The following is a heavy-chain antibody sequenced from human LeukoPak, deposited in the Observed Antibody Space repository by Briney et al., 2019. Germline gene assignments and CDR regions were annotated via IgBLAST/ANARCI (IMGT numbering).Heavy chain of an antibody. J-gene: IGHJ4*02. D-gene: IGHD3-10*01. CDR3: ARRGPIWFLDY. V-gene: IGHV3-30-3*01. CDR2: ISYDGSNK. Sequence: GGSLRLSCAASGFTFSSYAMHWVRQAPGKGLEWVAVISYDGSNKYYADSVKGRFTISRDNAKNSLYLQMNSLRAEDTAVYYCARRGPIWFLDYWGQGTLVTVS. CDR1: GFTFSSYA.